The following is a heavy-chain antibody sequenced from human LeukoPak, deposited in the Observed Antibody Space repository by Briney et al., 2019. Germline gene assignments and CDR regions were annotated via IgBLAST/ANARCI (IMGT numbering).Heavy chain of an antibody. Sequence: PSQTLSLTCAVSGFSISSGGYSWSCIGQPPGKGLEWIGNIYHSGSTYYNPSLKSLATISVDRSKNQFSLKLSSVTAADTAVYYCARVSTGLFDYWGQGTLVTVSS. CDR3: ARVSTGLFDY. D-gene: IGHD5/OR15-5a*01. CDR1: GFSISSGGYS. V-gene: IGHV4-30-2*01. CDR2: IYHSGST. J-gene: IGHJ4*02.